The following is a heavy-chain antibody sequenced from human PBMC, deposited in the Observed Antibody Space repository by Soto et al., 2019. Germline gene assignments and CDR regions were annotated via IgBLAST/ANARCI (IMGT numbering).Heavy chain of an antibody. CDR2: INQDGSEK. CDR3: VSDYLGY. V-gene: IGHV3-7*01. CDR1: GFTFSGYW. Sequence: GGSLRLSCAASGFTFSGYWMTWVRQSPGKGLEWVTNINQDGSEKYYVDSVKGRFTISRDNAKNSLYLQMNSLRAEDTAVYYCVSDYLGYWGQGTPVTVSS. J-gene: IGHJ4*02.